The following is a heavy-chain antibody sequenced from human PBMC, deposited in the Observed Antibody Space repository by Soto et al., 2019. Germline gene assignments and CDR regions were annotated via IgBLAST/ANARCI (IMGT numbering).Heavy chain of an antibody. D-gene: IGHD3-3*01. Sequence: GASVKVSCKASGYTFASYYRHWVRQAPGQGLEWMGIINPSGGSTSYAQKFQGRVTMTRDTSTSTVYMELSSLRSEGTAVYYCARVRITIFGVVNPPAMDVWGKGTTVTVSS. CDR1: GYTFASYY. V-gene: IGHV1-46*03. J-gene: IGHJ6*03. CDR2: INPSGGST. CDR3: ARVRITIFGVVNPPAMDV.